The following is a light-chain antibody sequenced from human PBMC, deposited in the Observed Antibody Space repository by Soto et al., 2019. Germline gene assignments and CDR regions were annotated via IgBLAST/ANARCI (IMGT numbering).Light chain of an antibody. CDR1: QSVSRY. CDR3: QQRSNWPIT. CDR2: HAS. V-gene: IGKV3-11*01. J-gene: IGKJ5*01. Sequence: EIVLTQSPATLYWAAGERATHSCRASQSVSRYLAWYQQRPGQAPRRLIFHASNSATRSPPRFTGSGSGTDFSLPTTSLEPEDFAVYYCQQRSNWPITFGQGTRLEI.